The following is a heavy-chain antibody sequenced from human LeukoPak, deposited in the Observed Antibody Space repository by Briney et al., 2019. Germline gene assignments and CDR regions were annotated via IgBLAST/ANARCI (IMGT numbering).Heavy chain of an antibody. CDR3: ARERITIFGVVRGDFDY. CDR2: IIPIFGTA. J-gene: IGHJ4*02. Sequence: GASVKVSCKASGGTFSSYAISWVRQAPGQGLEWMGGIIPIFGTANYAQKFQGRVTITADKSTSTAYMELSSLRPEDTAVYYCARERITIFGVVRGDFDYWGQGTLVTVSS. D-gene: IGHD3-3*01. V-gene: IGHV1-69*06. CDR1: GGTFSSYA.